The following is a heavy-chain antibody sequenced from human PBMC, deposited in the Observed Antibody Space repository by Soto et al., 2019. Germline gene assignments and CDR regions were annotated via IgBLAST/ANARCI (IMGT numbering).Heavy chain of an antibody. Sequence: PSETLSLTCTVSGGSIRSGDYYWGWIRQPPGKGLEWIGDIYYSGSTYYNPSLKSRVTISVDTSKNQFSLKLSSVTAADTAVYYCARERPDGARLDPWGQGTLVTVSS. D-gene: IGHD6-6*01. V-gene: IGHV4-30-4*01. CDR3: ARERPDGARLDP. J-gene: IGHJ5*02. CDR2: IYYSGST. CDR1: GGSIRSGDYY.